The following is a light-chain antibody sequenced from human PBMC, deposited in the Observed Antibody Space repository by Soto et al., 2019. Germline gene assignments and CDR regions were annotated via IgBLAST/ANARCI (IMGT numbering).Light chain of an antibody. CDR1: SSDVGGYNY. J-gene: IGLJ1*01. Sequence: QSVLTQPRSVSGSPGQSVTISCTGTSSDVGGYNYVSWYQHHPGKAPKLMIYDVDKRPSGVPDRFSGSKSGNTASLTISGLQAEDEADYYCCSYAGSYTFVLGTGTKVTVL. V-gene: IGLV2-11*01. CDR2: DVD. CDR3: CSYAGSYTFV.